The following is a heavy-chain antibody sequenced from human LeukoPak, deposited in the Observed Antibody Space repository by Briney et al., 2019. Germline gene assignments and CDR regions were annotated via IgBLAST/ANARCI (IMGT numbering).Heavy chain of an antibody. CDR2: ISSSGSTI. CDR3: AREEWLLLRHYYYYYMDV. CDR1: GFTFSSYE. J-gene: IGHJ6*03. Sequence: GSLRLSCAASGFTFSSYEMNWVRQAPGKGLEWVSYISSSGSTIYYADSVKGRFTISRDNAKNSLYLQMNSLRAEDTAVYYCAREEWLLLRHYYYYYMDVWGKGTTVTVSS. D-gene: IGHD3-22*01. V-gene: IGHV3-48*03.